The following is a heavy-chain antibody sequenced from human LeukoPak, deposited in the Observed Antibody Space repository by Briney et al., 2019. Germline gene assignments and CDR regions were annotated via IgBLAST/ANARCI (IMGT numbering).Heavy chain of an antibody. J-gene: IGHJ5*02. CDR3: ARGAGYCSGGSCYTFKYKWFDP. CDR2: INHSGST. D-gene: IGHD2-15*01. Sequence: PSETLSLTCAVYGGSFSGYYWSWIRQPPGKGLEWIGGINHSGSTNYNPSLKSRVTISVDTSKNQFSLKLSSVTAADTAVYYCARGAGYCSGGSCYTFKYKWFDPWGQGALGTVSS. CDR1: GGSFSGYY. V-gene: IGHV4-34*01.